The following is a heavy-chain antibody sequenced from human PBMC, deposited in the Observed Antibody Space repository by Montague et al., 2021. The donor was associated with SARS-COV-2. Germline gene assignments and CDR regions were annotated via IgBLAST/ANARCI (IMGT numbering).Heavy chain of an antibody. J-gene: IGHJ4*02. V-gene: IGHV4-61*08. CDR3: ARGGGSGYRYYFDY. D-gene: IGHD3-22*01. CDR1: GDSVSSSDHY. CDR2: IYYSGRT. Sequence: SESLSLTCTVSGDSVSSSDHYWGWIRQPPGKGLEWIGYIYYSGRTNYNPSLKSRVTISVDTSKNQFSLKLSSVTAADTAVYYCARGGGSGYRYYFDYWGQGSLVTVSS.